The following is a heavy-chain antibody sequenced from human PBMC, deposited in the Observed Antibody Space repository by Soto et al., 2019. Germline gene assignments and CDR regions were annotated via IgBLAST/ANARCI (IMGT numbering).Heavy chain of an antibody. Sequence: SVKVSCKASGGTFSSYAISWVRQAPGQGLEWMGGTIPIFGTANYAQKFQGRVTITADESTSTAYMELSSLRSEDTAVYYCARELGYYDSSGYNPLTNWFDPWGQGTLVTVSS. D-gene: IGHD3-22*01. J-gene: IGHJ5*02. CDR3: ARELGYYDSSGYNPLTNWFDP. CDR1: GGTFSSYA. CDR2: TIPIFGTA. V-gene: IGHV1-69*13.